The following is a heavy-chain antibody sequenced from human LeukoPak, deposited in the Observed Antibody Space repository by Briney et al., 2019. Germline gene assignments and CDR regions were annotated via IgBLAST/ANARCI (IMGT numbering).Heavy chain of an antibody. V-gene: IGHV3-33*06. J-gene: IGHJ4*02. CDR3: AKDLGYCSSTSCESGGY. CDR1: GFTFSSYG. Sequence: GGSLRLSCAASGFTFSSYGMHWVRQAPGKGLEWVAVIWYDGSNKYYADSAKGRFTISRDNSKNTLYLQMNSLRAEDTAVYYCAKDLGYCSSTSCESGGYWGQGTLVTVSS. CDR2: IWYDGSNK. D-gene: IGHD2-2*01.